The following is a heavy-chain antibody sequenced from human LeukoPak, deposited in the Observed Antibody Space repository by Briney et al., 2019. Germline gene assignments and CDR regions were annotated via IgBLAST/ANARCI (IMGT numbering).Heavy chain of an antibody. CDR2: INSDDSTT. D-gene: IGHD5-24*01. Sequence: GGSLRLSCAASGFTFTAYWMHWVRQAPGKGLVWVSRINSDDSTTTYADSVKGRFTISRDNAKNTLYLQMNSLRAEDTAVYYCARGGGRWLQSNWFDPWGQGTLVTVSS. CDR3: ARGGGRWLQSNWFDP. V-gene: IGHV3-74*01. J-gene: IGHJ5*02. CDR1: GFTFTAYW.